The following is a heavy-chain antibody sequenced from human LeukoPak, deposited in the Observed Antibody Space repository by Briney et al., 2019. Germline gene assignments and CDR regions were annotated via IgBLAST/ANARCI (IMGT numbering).Heavy chain of an antibody. CDR2: ISAYNGNT. Sequence: ASVKVSCKASGYTFTSNGISWVRQAPGRGLEWMGWISAYNGNTNYAQKFQGRVTMTTDTSTSTAYMELRSLRSDDTAVYYCAREEGVVVVTATDAFDIWGQGTMVTVSS. V-gene: IGHV1-18*04. D-gene: IGHD2-15*01. CDR1: GYTFTSNG. CDR3: AREEGVVVVTATDAFDI. J-gene: IGHJ3*02.